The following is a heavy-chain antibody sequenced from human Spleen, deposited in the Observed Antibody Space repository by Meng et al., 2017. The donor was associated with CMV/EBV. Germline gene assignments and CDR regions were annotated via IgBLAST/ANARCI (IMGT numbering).Heavy chain of an antibody. CDR2: INSDGSST. Sequence: GGSLRLSCAAPGLSRYWMHWVRQAPGKGLVWVSRINSDGSSTSYADSVKGRFTISRDNAKNTLYLQMNSLRAEDTAVYYCAREPGREQQLLFDYWGQGTLVTVSS. V-gene: IGHV3-74*01. CDR3: AREPGREQQLLFDY. J-gene: IGHJ4*02. D-gene: IGHD6-13*01. CDR1: GLSRYW.